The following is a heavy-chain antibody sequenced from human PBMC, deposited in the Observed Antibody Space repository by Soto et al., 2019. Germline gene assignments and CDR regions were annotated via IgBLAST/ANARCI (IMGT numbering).Heavy chain of an antibody. CDR1: GGTFSSYA. D-gene: IGHD2-15*01. V-gene: IGHV1-69*13. Sequence: ASVKVSCKASGGTFSSYAISWVRQAPGQGLEWMGGIIPIFGTANYARKFQGRVTITADESTSTAYMELSSLRSEDTAVYYCARDRECSGGSCDPNRTIYYYYGMDVWGQGTTVTVSS. CDR3: ARDRECSGGSCDPNRTIYYYYGMDV. J-gene: IGHJ6*02. CDR2: IIPIFGTA.